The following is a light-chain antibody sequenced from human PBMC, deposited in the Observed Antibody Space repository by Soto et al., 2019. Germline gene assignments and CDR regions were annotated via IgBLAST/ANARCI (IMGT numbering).Light chain of an antibody. CDR2: GAS. CDR3: QQRSNWPPIT. CDR1: QSVSSNY. J-gene: IGKJ5*01. V-gene: IGKV3-11*01. Sequence: EIVLTQYTGTLSLSPGERATLSCRAIQSVSSNYLAWYQQKPGQAPRLLIYGASNRATGIPARFSGSGSGTDFTLTISSLEPADFAVYYCQQRSNWPPITFGQGTRLEIK.